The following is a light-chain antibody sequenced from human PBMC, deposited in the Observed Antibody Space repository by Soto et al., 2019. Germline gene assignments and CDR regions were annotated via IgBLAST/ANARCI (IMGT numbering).Light chain of an antibody. Sequence: EIVLTQSPATLSLSPGERATLSCRASQSVRGCLAWYQQKPGQAPRLLIYDESTRVFGIPARFSGSGSGTDFTLTISSLEPEDFAVYYCQQRSNWPLTFGGGTKVEIK. CDR1: QSVRGC. V-gene: IGKV3-11*01. J-gene: IGKJ4*01. CDR2: DES. CDR3: QQRSNWPLT.